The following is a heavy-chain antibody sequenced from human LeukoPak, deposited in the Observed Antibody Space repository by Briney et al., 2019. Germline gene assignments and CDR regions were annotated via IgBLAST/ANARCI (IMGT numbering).Heavy chain of an antibody. J-gene: IGHJ4*02. CDR3: VRQAVSGDSGIAY. CDR2: INPDGSSS. CDR1: GFTFSNYW. Sequence: GGSLRLSCAASGFTFSNYWMHWVRQAPGKWLEWVSRINPDGSSSHYADSVKCRFTMSSDSAKSMVYLQMDGLRAEGTAVFSCVRQAVSGDSGIAYWGRGVLVTVSS. V-gene: IGHV3-74*01. D-gene: IGHD4-17*01.